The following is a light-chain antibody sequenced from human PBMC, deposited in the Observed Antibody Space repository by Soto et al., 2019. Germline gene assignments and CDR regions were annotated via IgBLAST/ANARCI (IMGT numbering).Light chain of an antibody. CDR2: DTS. J-gene: IGKJ1*01. V-gene: IGKV3-11*01. CDR3: QQRSHWPVT. Sequence: EIVLTQSPATLSLSPGERATLSCRASQSVSSYLAWYQQKPGQAPRLLIYDTSSRATGIPARFSGSGSGTDFTLTISSLEPKDFAVYYCQQRSHWPVTFGQGTKV. CDR1: QSVSSY.